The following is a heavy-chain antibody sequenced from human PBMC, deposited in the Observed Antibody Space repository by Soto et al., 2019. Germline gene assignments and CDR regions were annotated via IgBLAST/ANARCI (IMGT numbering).Heavy chain of an antibody. CDR2: IYYSGST. J-gene: IGHJ6*02. D-gene: IGHD6-13*01. Sequence: QVQLQESGPGLVKPSETLSLTCTVSGGSISSYYWSWIRQPPGKGLEWIGNIYYSGSTNYNPSLRRRINISVDTSKTQFSLKLTSVTAPDTAVYYCARESYSSSWYYYYAMDVWGQGTTVTVSS. V-gene: IGHV4-59*01. CDR1: GGSISSYY. CDR3: ARESYSSSWYYYYAMDV.